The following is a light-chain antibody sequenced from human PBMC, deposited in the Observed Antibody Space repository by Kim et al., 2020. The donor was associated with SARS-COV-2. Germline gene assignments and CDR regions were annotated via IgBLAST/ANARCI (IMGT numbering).Light chain of an antibody. CDR3: QQYSHWPPYT. J-gene: IGKJ2*01. CDR2: GAS. V-gene: IGKV3-15*01. CDR1: QSVDTN. Sequence: EIVMTQSPATLSVSPGERVTLSCRASQSVDTNLAWYQQKPGQAPRLLLYGASTRATDIPARFSGGGSGTEFTLIISSLQSEDFAVYYCQQYSHWPPYTFGQGTKLEI.